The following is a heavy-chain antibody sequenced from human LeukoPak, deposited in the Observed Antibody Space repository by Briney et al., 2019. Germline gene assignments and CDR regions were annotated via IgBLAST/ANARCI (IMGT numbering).Heavy chain of an antibody. D-gene: IGHD1-1*01. Sequence: SETLSLTCTVSGGSISSSSYYWGWIRQPPGKGLEWIGSIYYSGSTYYNPSLKSRVTISVDTSKSQFSLYMASVTAADTAVYYCARDWNRYAYWGQGTLVTVSS. CDR1: GGSISSSSYY. CDR3: ARDWNRYAY. J-gene: IGHJ4*02. V-gene: IGHV4-39*07. CDR2: IYYSGST.